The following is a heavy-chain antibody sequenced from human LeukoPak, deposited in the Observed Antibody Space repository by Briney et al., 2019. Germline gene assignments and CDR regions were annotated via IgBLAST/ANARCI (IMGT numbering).Heavy chain of an antibody. CDR2: ISWNSGSI. V-gene: IGHV3-9*01. D-gene: IGHD5-12*01. Sequence: PGRSLRLSCAAPGFTFDDYAMPWVRQAPGKGLEWVSGISWNSGSIGYADSVKGRFTISRDNAKNSLYLQMNSLRAEDTALYYCAKADGYNYVNYFDYWGQGTLVTVSS. CDR1: GFTFDDYA. CDR3: AKADGYNYVNYFDY. J-gene: IGHJ4*02.